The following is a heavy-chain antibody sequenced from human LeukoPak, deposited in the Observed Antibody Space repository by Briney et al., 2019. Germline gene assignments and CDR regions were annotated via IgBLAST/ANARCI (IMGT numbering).Heavy chain of an antibody. D-gene: IGHD3-3*01. CDR2: IYYSGST. CDR1: GGSISSGGYY. Sequence: PSETLSLTCTVSGGSISSGGYYWSWIRQHPGTGLEWIGYIYYSGSTYYNPSLKSRVTISVDTSKNQFSLKLSSVTAADTAVYYCARDFRSGYLYYFDYWGQGTLVTVSS. J-gene: IGHJ4*02. CDR3: ARDFRSGYLYYFDY. V-gene: IGHV4-31*03.